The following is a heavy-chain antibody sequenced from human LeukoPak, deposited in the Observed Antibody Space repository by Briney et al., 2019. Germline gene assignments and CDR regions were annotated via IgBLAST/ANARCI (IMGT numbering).Heavy chain of an antibody. CDR2: INPNSGGT. J-gene: IGHJ4*02. CDR3: ARDPPPVIVGGTTADY. Sequence: ASVKVSCKASGYTFTCYYIHWVRQAPGQGLEWMGWINPNSGGTNYAQKFQGRVTMTRDTSINTAYMEVTRLKSDDTAIYYCARDPPPVIVGGTTADYWGQGTLVTVSS. D-gene: IGHD1-26*01. V-gene: IGHV1-2*02. CDR1: GYTFTCYY.